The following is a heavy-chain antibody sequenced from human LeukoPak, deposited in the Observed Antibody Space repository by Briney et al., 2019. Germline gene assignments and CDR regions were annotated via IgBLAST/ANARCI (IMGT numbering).Heavy chain of an antibody. CDR1: GGTFSSYA. J-gene: IGHJ6*03. V-gene: IGHV1-69*01. CDR2: IIPIFGTA. D-gene: IGHD3-3*01. Sequence: ASVKVSCKASGGTFSSYAISWVRQAPGQGLEWMGGIIPIFGTANYAQKFQGRVTITADESTSTAYMELSSLRSEDTAVYYCARDGFWSGYYNYYYYYMDVWGKGTTVTVSS. CDR3: ARDGFWSGYYNYYYYYMDV.